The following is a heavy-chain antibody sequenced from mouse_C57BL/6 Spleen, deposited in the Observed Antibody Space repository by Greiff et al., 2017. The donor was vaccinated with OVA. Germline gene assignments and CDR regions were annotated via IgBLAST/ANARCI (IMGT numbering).Heavy chain of an antibody. J-gene: IGHJ4*01. CDR1: GFSLTSYG. D-gene: IGHD4-1*01. CDR2: IWSGGST. V-gene: IGHV2-2*01. CDR3: SRNRLGREDYYAMDY. Sequence: QVQLQQSGPGLVQPSQSLSITCTVSGFSLTSYGVHWVRQSPGKGLEWLGVIWSGGSTAYNAAFISRLSISTDTSKSQVFFKMNSLQADDTARYYWSRNRLGREDYYAMDYWGQGTSVTVSS.